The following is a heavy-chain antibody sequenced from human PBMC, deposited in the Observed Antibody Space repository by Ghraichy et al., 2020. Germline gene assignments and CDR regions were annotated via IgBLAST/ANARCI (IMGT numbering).Heavy chain of an antibody. J-gene: IGHJ4*02. Sequence: GGSLRLSCEGSGLTFSCCGMHWVRQAPGKGLEWVALIAFDGSNKFYIDSVKGRFSISRDNSKNTLYLQMNSLRVEDTAIYYCANFVGSDPTGRFDNWGQGTRFTVSS. CDR3: ANFVGSDPTGRFDN. CDR1: GLTFSCCG. V-gene: IGHV3-30*02. CDR2: IAFDGSNK. D-gene: IGHD2-21*01.